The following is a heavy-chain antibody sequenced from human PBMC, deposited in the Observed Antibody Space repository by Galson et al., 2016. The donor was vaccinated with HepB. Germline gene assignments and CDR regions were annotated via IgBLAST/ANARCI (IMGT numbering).Heavy chain of an antibody. CDR1: GFTFSSYA. CDR3: AKEIAAAGTLWSDYYYNYGMDV. J-gene: IGHJ6*02. CDR2: ISGSGGST. V-gene: IGHV3-23*01. D-gene: IGHD6-13*01. Sequence: SLRLSCAASGFTFSSYAMSWVRQAPGKGLEWVSAISGSGGSTYYADSVKGRFTISRDNSKNTLYLQMNSLRAEDTAVYYCAKEIAAAGTLWSDYYYNYGMDVWGQGTTVTVSS.